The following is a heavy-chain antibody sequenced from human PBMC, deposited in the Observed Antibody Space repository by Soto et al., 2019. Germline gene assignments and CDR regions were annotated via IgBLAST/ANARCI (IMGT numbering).Heavy chain of an antibody. CDR3: ARGWGYYFDY. CDR1: GGSISSYY. V-gene: IGHV4-59*01. D-gene: IGHD3-16*01. J-gene: IGHJ4*02. CDR2: IYYSGST. Sequence: LEILSLTCTVSGGSISSYYWSWIRQPPGKGLEWIGYIYYSGSTNYNPSLKSRVTISVDTSKNQFSLKLSSVTAADTAVYYCARGWGYYFDYWGQGTLVTVSS.